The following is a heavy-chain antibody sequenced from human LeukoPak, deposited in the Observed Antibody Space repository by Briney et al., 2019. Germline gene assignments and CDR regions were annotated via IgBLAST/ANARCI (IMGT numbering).Heavy chain of an antibody. D-gene: IGHD4/OR15-4a*01. V-gene: IGHV1-2*02. CDR3: ARGRHADYLSPDFDY. CDR2: INPNNSDI. CDR1: GYTFTGYF. Sequence: GASVKVSCKASGYTFTGYFFHWVRQAPGQGLEWMGWINPNNSDIEYAQKFQGRVTMTTDTSISTGYMELSRLRSDDTAVYFCARGRHADYLSPDFDYWGQGTLVTVSS. J-gene: IGHJ4*02.